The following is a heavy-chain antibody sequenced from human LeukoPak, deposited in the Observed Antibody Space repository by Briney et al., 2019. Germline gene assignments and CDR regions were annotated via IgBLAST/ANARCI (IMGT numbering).Heavy chain of an antibody. Sequence: SETLSLTCTVSGGSISSYYWSWIRQPAGKGLEWIGRIYTSGSTNYNPSLKRRVTMSVDTSKNQFSLKLSSVTAADTAVYYCASLATFVTYYDSSGLDSEYFDYWGQGTLVTVSS. CDR3: ASLATFVTYYDSSGLDSEYFDY. D-gene: IGHD3-22*01. V-gene: IGHV4-4*07. J-gene: IGHJ4*02. CDR1: GGSISSYY. CDR2: IYTSGST.